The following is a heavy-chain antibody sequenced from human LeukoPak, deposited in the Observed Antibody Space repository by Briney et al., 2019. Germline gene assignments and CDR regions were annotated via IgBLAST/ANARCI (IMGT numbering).Heavy chain of an antibody. J-gene: IGHJ5*02. CDR1: GFTFSDYG. CDR3: ARGVASGVALYYYSP. V-gene: IGHV3-30*03. Sequence: PGGSLRLSCAASGFTFSDYGMQWVRQAPGQGLEWVALISTDGSHKDYADSVKGRFTLSRDNSKNTLYLQMNSLRVEDTAVFYCARGVASGVALYYYSPWGQGTLVTVSS. D-gene: IGHD3-10*01. CDR2: ISTDGSHK.